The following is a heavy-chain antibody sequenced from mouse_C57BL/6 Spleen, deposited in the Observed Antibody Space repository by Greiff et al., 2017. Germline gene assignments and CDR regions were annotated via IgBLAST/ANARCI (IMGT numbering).Heavy chain of an antibody. J-gene: IGHJ2*01. Sequence: QVQLQQPGAELVRPGTSVKLSCKASGYTFTSYWMPWVKQRPGQGLEWIGVIDPSDSYTNFNQTFKGKATLTVNTSSSTAYMQLSSLTSDDSAVYYCARSSNWDFDYWGQGTTLTVSS. V-gene: IGHV1-59*01. CDR2: IDPSDSYT. CDR1: GYTFTSYW. CDR3: ARSSNWDFDY. D-gene: IGHD2-5*01.